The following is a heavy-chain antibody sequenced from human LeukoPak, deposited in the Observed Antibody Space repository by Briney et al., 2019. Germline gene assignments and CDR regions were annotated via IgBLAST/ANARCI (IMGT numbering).Heavy chain of an antibody. J-gene: IGHJ5*02. V-gene: IGHV1-69*06. Sequence: SVKVSCKASGGTFSSYAISWVRQAPGQGLEWMGGIIPIFGTANYAQKFQGRVTITADKSTSTAYMELSSLRSEDTAVYYCARDEPYYDFWSGLGNWFDPWGQGTLVTVSS. D-gene: IGHD3-3*01. CDR2: IIPIFGTA. CDR3: ARDEPYYDFWSGLGNWFDP. CDR1: GGTFSSYA.